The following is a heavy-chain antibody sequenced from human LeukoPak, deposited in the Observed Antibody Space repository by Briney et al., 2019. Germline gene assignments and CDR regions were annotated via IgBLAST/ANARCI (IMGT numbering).Heavy chain of an antibody. CDR1: GGSINSYY. CDR3: ARAGKTTLVDY. J-gene: IGHJ4*02. V-gene: IGHV4-59*08. D-gene: IGHD1-7*01. CDR2: IYDSGNT. Sequence: SETLSLTCTVSGGSINSYYWSWIRQPPGKGLEWIGYIYDSGNTNYNPSLNSRVTISIDTSNNQFSLELTSVTAADTAVYYCARAGKTTLVDYWGQGTLVTVSS.